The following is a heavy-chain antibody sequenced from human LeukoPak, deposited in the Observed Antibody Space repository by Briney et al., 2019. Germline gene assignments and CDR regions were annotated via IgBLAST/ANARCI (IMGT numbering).Heavy chain of an antibody. CDR2: ISSSSSYI. J-gene: IGHJ4*02. D-gene: IGHD3-9*01. CDR1: GFTFSSYS. Sequence: GGSLRLSCAASGFTFSSYSMNWVRQAPGKGLEWVSSISSSSSYIYYADSVKCRFTISRDNAKNSLYLQMNILRAEDTAVYYCAREYYDILTGYYTSHTCFDYWGQGTLVTVSS. CDR3: AREYYDILTGYYTSHTCFDY. V-gene: IGHV3-21*01.